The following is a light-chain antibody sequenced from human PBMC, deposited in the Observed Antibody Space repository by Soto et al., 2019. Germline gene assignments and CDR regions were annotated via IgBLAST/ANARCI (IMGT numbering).Light chain of an antibody. CDR3: QQYGSSGT. V-gene: IGKV3-15*01. Sequence: EIVMTQSPATLSVSPGERVTLSCRARQSVGSNLAWYQQKPGQAPRLLIYGASTRAAGIPARFSGSGSETEFTLTISSLQAEDFAVDYCQQYGSSGTFGQGTKVDIK. CDR1: QSVGSN. J-gene: IGKJ1*01. CDR2: GAS.